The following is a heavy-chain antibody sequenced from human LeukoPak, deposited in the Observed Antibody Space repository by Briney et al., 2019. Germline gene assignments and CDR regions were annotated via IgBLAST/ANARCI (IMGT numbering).Heavy chain of an antibody. D-gene: IGHD3-22*01. CDR2: IDSDGSGT. J-gene: IGHJ1*01. V-gene: IGHV3-74*01. CDR3: ARVLSADSPGFQH. CDR1: GYTFSSFW. Sequence: GGSLRLSCAASGYTFSSFWIHWVRQAPGKGLEWVARIDSDGSGTRYADSVKGRFTISRDNAKNTLYLQMNSLSAEDTAVYYCARVLSADSPGFQHWGQGTLVTVSS.